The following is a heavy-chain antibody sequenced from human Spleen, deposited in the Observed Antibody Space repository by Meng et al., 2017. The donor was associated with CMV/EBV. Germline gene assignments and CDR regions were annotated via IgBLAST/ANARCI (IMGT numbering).Heavy chain of an antibody. CDR2: ISSSATTI. J-gene: IGHJ4*02. CDR1: GFTVSDYY. V-gene: IGHV3-11*01. CDR3: ARSAENNWNYANY. D-gene: IGHD1-7*01. Sequence: GESLKISCAVSGFTVSDYYMAWIRQAPGKGLEWVSHISSSATTIYYAHSVEGRFTISRDNAKNSLYLQMNSLRAEDTAVYYCARSAENNWNYANYWGQGTLVTVSS.